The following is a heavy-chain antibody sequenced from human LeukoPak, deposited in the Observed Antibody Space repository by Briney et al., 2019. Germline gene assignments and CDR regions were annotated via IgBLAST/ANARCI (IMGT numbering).Heavy chain of an antibody. Sequence: SVKVSCKASGGTFSCYAISWVRQAPGQGLEWMGRIIPIFGTANYAQKFQGRVTITTDESTSTAYMELSSLRSEDTAVYYCARDRGCSYGYNWGQGTLVTVSS. J-gene: IGHJ1*01. CDR3: ARDRGCSYGYN. V-gene: IGHV1-69*05. CDR1: GGTFSCYA. D-gene: IGHD5-18*01. CDR2: IIPIFGTA.